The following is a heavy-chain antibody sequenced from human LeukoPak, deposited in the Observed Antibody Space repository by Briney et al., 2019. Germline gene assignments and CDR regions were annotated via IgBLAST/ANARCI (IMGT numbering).Heavy chain of an antibody. Sequence: ASVKVSCKASGYTFTSYGISWVRQAPGQGLEWMGWISAYNGNTNYAQKLQGRVTMTTDTSTSTAYMELRSLRSDDTAVYYCARGGDIVVVPAAIPVNWFDPWGQGTLVTVSS. J-gene: IGHJ5*02. D-gene: IGHD2-2*02. CDR3: ARGGDIVVVPAAIPVNWFDP. V-gene: IGHV1-18*01. CDR2: ISAYNGNT. CDR1: GYTFTSYG.